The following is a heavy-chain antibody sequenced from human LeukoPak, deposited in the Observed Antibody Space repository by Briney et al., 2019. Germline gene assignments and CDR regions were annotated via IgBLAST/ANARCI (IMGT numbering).Heavy chain of an antibody. CDR3: ARQGVVGATKSHLDY. CDR2: IYPGDSDT. V-gene: IGHV5-51*01. J-gene: IGHJ4*02. D-gene: IGHD1-26*01. Sequence: GGSLKISCEGSGYSFSNYWIAWVRHMPGRGLEWMGIIYPGDSDTRYSPSFQGQVTISADNSISTAYLQWSSLKASDNAMYYCARQGVVGATKSHLDYWGQGTLVTVSS. CDR1: GYSFSNYW.